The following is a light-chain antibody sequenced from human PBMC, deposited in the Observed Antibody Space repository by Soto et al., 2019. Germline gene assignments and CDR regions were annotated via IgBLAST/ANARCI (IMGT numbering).Light chain of an antibody. CDR2: GAS. J-gene: IGKJ1*01. CDR1: QSVSSNY. Sequence: EVMLTQSPGTLSLSPGERATLSCRASQSVSSNYLVWYQQKSGQAPRLLIYGASNRATGIPDRFSGSGSGTVFSLTIRRLEPEDFAFYYCQQYDTSPRTFGQGAKLEFK. V-gene: IGKV3-20*01. CDR3: QQYDTSPRT.